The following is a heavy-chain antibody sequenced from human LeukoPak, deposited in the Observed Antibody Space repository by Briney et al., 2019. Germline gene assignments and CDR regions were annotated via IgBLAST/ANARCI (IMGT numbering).Heavy chain of an antibody. CDR1: GFTFSTFH. CDR2: ISSSSSYI. V-gene: IGHV3-21*01. Sequence: GGSLRLSCTASGFTFSTFHMHWVRQAPGKGLEWVSSISSSSSYIYYADSVKGRFTISRDNAKNSLYLQMNSLRAEDTAVYYCARFSRSGYYIDYWGQGTLVTVSS. CDR3: ARFSRSGYYIDY. J-gene: IGHJ4*02. D-gene: IGHD3-3*01.